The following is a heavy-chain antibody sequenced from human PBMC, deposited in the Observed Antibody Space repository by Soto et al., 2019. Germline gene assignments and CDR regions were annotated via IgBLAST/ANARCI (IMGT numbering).Heavy chain of an antibody. CDR3: ARDRIVVVVAATPSYYYGMDV. D-gene: IGHD2-15*01. V-gene: IGHV4-30-4*01. CDR1: GGSISSGDYY. Sequence: QVQLQESGPGLVKPSQTLSLTCTVSGGSISSGDYYWSWIRQPPGKGLEWIGYIYYSGSTYYNPSLKGRVTISVDTSKNQFSLKLSSVTAADTAVYYCARDRIVVVVAATPSYYYGMDVWGQGTTVTVSS. J-gene: IGHJ6*02. CDR2: IYYSGST.